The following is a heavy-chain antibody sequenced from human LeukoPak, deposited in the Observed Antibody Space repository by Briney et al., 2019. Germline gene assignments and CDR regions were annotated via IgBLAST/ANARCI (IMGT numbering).Heavy chain of an antibody. V-gene: IGHV1-2*02. CDR1: GYTFTGYY. D-gene: IGHD5-18*01. CDR3: ARAPPYSYGQFDY. Sequence: ASVKVSCKASGYTFTGYYMHWVRQAPGQGLEWMGWINPNSGGTNYAQKFQGRVTMTRDTSISTAYMELSRLRSDDTAVYYCARAPPYSYGQFDYWGQGTLVTVSS. J-gene: IGHJ4*02. CDR2: INPNSGGT.